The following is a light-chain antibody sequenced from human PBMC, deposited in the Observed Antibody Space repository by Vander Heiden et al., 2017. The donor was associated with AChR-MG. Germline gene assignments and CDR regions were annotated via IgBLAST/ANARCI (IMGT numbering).Light chain of an antibody. Sequence: QSALTQPRSVSGSPGQSVPISCTGTSSDVGDYNYVSCYQQHPGKAPKLMIYDVSKRPAGVPDRFSGSKSGNTASLTISGLQAEDEAEYYCCSYAGTYTLLFGGGTKLTVL. CDR2: DVS. CDR1: SSDVGDYNY. J-gene: IGLJ2*01. V-gene: IGLV2-11*01. CDR3: CSYAGTYTLL.